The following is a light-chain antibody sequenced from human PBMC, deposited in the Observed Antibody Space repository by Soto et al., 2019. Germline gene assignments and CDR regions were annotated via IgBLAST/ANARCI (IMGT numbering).Light chain of an antibody. Sequence: QSVLTQPPSLSGTPGQTVTISCLGSRSNIGSSIVHCYQQFPGTAPKHLIFMNNQRPSGVPDRFSGSKSGTSASLVISGLRSEDEADYYCVAWDDDLSARVFGGGTKVTVL. CDR3: VAWDDDLSARV. CDR1: RSNIGSSI. J-gene: IGLJ3*02. CDR2: MNN. V-gene: IGLV1-47*01.